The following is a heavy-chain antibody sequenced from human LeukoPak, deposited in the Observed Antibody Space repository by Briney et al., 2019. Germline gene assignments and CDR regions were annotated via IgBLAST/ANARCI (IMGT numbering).Heavy chain of an antibody. CDR1: GYTFTTHG. CDR2: ISAHNGNT. V-gene: IGHV1-18*01. Sequence: ASVKVSCKASGYTFTTHGIAWVRQSPGQGLERMGWISAHNGNTNYAQGLQGRVTMTTDTSTNTAYMELRSLRSDDTAVYYCARDGYFDLWGRGTLVTVSS. J-gene: IGHJ2*01. CDR3: ARDGYFDL.